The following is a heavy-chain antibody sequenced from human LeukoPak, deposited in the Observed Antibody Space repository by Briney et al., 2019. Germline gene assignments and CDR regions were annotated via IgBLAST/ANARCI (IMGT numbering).Heavy chain of an antibody. CDR3: ARMGLQSTFYYFDY. CDR2: ISSNGGST. CDR1: GFTFSSYA. Sequence: GGSLRLSCAASGFTFSSYAMHWVRQAPGKGLEYVSAISSNGGSTYYANSVKGRFTISRDNSKNTLYLQMGSLRAEDMAVYYCARMGLQSTFYYFDYWGQGTLVTVSS. J-gene: IGHJ4*02. V-gene: IGHV3-64*01. D-gene: IGHD4-11*01.